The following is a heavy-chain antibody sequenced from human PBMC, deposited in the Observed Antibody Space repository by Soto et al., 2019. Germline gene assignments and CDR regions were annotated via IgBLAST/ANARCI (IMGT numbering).Heavy chain of an antibody. CDR2: ISGSGGST. CDR3: ANDGGYSYGYSPRYHYRIDV. J-gene: IGHJ6*02. D-gene: IGHD5-18*01. CDR1: GFTFSSYA. Sequence: GGSLRLSCAASGFTFSSYAMSWVRQAPGKGLEWVSAISGSGGSTYYADSVKGRLTISRDNSKNTPYLQMNTLRADDTAVYYCANDGGYSYGYSPRYHYRIDVSGQGSTVTVSS. V-gene: IGHV3-23*01.